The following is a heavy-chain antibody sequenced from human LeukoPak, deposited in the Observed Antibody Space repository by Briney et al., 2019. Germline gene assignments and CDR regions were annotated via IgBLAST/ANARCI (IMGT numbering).Heavy chain of an antibody. Sequence: WGSLRLSCAASGFTFSDYNMRWIRQVSGKGLECVSSISRSGSTIYYADSVKGRFTISRDNAKNSLYLQMNSLRAEDTAVYYCARYYYGSGSYNRDYYYYMDVWGKGTTVTISS. CDR2: ISRSGSTI. D-gene: IGHD3-10*01. CDR3: ARYYYGSGSYNRDYYYYMDV. J-gene: IGHJ6*03. CDR1: GFTFSDYN. V-gene: IGHV3-11*01.